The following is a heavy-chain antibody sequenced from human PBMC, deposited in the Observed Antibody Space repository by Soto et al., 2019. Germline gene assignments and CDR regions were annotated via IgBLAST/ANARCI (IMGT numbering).Heavy chain of an antibody. CDR3: ARRFSSSSESDY. CDR2: IYPLDSET. D-gene: IGHD6-6*01. CDR1: GYSFTNYW. Sequence: EVQLVQSGAEVKKPGESLKISCKGSGYSFTNYWIGWVRQMPGGGLEWMGIIYPLDSETRYSPSFQGQVTLSADRSITTAYLQWTSLQASDTGMYFCARRFSSSSESDYWGQGTLVTVSS. V-gene: IGHV5-51*03. J-gene: IGHJ4*02.